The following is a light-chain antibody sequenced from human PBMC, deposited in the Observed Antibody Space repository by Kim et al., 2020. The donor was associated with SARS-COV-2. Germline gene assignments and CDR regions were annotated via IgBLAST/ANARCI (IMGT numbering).Light chain of an antibody. V-gene: IGLV1-51*01. CDR3: VTWDISLSEVL. CDR2: DNN. J-gene: IGLJ2*01. Sequence: GQKVTSSCSGTNSNIGNHYVSWYQHLPGTAPKLLIYDNNKRPSGIPDRFSGSKSGTSATLGITGLQTGDEADYYCVTWDISLSEVLFGGGTQLTVL. CDR1: NSNIGNHY.